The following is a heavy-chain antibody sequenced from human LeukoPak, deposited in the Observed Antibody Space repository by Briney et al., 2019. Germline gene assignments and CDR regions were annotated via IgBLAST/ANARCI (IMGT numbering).Heavy chain of an antibody. CDR3: ARDWGIVGATTVDY. D-gene: IGHD1-26*01. J-gene: IGHJ4*02. CDR1: GYTFTGYF. Sequence: ASVKVSCKASGYTFTGYFMHWMRQAPGQGLEWMGWISAYNGNTNYAQKLQGRVTMTTDTSTSTAYMELRSLRSDDTAVYYCARDWGIVGATTVDYWGQGTLVTVSS. V-gene: IGHV1-18*04. CDR2: ISAYNGNT.